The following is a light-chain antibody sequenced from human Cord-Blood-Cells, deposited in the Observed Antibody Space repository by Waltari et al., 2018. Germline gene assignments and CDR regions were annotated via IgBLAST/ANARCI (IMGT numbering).Light chain of an antibody. CDR1: QSISSY. CDR2: AAS. V-gene: IGKV1-39*01. J-gene: IGKJ3*01. CDR3: QQSYSTPPLFT. Sequence: DIQMTQSPPSLSASVGDRVTITCRASQSISSYLNWYQQKPGKAPKLLIYAASSLQSGVPSRFSGSGSGTDFTLTISSLQPEDFATYYCQQSYSTPPLFTFGPGTKVDIK.